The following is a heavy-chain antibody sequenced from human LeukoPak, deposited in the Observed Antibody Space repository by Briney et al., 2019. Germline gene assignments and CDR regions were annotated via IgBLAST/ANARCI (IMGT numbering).Heavy chain of an antibody. D-gene: IGHD3-10*01. V-gene: IGHV4-4*02. CDR2: IYHSGST. CDR3: ARSLGGLNYYVSGSYYNGAFDI. CDR1: GGSISSSNW. Sequence: SETLSLTCAVSGGSISSSNWWSWFRQPPGKGLEWIGEIYHSGSTNYNPSLKSRVTISVDKSKNQFSLKLSSVTAADTAVYYCARSLGGLNYYVSGSYYNGAFDIWGQGTMVTVSS. J-gene: IGHJ3*02.